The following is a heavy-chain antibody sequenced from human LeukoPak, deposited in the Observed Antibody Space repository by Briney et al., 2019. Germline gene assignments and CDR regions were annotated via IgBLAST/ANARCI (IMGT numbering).Heavy chain of an antibody. CDR3: ARGGFAGMVRGEDGMDV. Sequence: GGSLRLSCAASGFTFSSYDMHRVRQATGKGLEWVSAIGTAGDTYYPGSVKGRFTISRENAKNSLYLQMNSLRAGDTAVYYCARGGFAGMVRGEDGMDVWGQGTTVTVSS. J-gene: IGHJ6*02. D-gene: IGHD3-10*01. CDR1: GFTFSSYD. CDR2: IGTAGDT. V-gene: IGHV3-13*04.